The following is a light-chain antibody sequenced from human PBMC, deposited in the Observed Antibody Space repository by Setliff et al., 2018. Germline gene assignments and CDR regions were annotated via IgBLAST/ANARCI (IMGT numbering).Light chain of an antibody. CDR1: SRDIGAYKS. CDR3: SSYAASYNPYV. J-gene: IGLJ1*01. V-gene: IGLV2-8*01. Sequence: QSALTQPPSASGSPGQSLTISCTGTSRDIGAYKSVSWYQQHPGKAPRLIIYEVTKRPSGVPDRFPGSKSGNTASLTVSGLQAEDEADYYCSSYAASYNPYVFGSGTKVTVL. CDR2: EVT.